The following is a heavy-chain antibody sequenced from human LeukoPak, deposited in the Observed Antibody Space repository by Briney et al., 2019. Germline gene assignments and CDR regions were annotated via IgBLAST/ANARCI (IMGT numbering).Heavy chain of an antibody. CDR1: GYTFTSYA. J-gene: IGHJ3*02. Sequence: ASVKVSCKASGYTFTSYAMHWVRQAPGQRLEWMGWINAGNGNTKYSQKFQGRVTITRDTSASTAYMELSSLRSEDTAVYYCVRRSLDTAMVSDAFDIWGQGTMVTVSS. CDR2: INAGNGNT. D-gene: IGHD5-18*01. CDR3: VRRSLDTAMVSDAFDI. V-gene: IGHV1-3*01.